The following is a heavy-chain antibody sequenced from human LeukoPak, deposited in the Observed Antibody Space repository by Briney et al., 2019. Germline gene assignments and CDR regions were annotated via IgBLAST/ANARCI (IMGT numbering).Heavy chain of an antibody. CDR2: INHSGST. J-gene: IGHJ5*02. Sequence: SETLSLTCAVYGGSFSGYYWSWIRQPPGKGLEWIGEINHSGSTNYNPSLKSRVTISVDKSKNQFSLKLTSVTAADTAIYYCASVRSDKSIDPWGQGTLVTVSS. V-gene: IGHV4-34*01. CDR3: ASVRSDKSIDP. CDR1: GGSFSGYY.